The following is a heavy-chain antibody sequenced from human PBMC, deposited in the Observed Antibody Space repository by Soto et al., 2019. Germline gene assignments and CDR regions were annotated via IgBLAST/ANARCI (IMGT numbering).Heavy chain of an antibody. V-gene: IGHV1-69*13. CDR1: GGTFSSYA. Sequence: GASVKVSCKASGGTFSSYAISWVRQAPGQGLEWMGGIIPIFGTANYAQKFQGRVTITADESTSTAYMELSSLRSEDTAVYYCARDGDGIAAAGSSRNYYYYGMDVWGQGTTVTVSS. CDR2: IIPIFGTA. CDR3: ARDGDGIAAAGSSRNYYYYGMDV. D-gene: IGHD6-13*01. J-gene: IGHJ6*02.